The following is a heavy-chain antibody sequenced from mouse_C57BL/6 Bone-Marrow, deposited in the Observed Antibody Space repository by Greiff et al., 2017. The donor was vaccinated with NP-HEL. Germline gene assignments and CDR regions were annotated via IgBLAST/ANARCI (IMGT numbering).Heavy chain of an antibody. CDR3: TTWNWDDAMDY. CDR2: IDPENGDT. V-gene: IGHV14-4*01. D-gene: IGHD4-1*01. Sequence: EVQLQQSGAELVRPGASVKLSCTASGFNIKDDYMHWVKQRPEQGLEWIGWIDPENGDTEYASKFQGKATITADTSSNTAYLQLSSLTSEDTAVYYCTTWNWDDAMDYWGQGTSVTVSS. J-gene: IGHJ4*01. CDR1: GFNIKDDY.